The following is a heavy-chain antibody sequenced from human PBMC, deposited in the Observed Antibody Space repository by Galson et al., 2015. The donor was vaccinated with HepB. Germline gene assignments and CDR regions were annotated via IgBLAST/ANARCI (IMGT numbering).Heavy chain of an antibody. J-gene: IGHJ4*02. CDR1: GFTFSSYG. CDR3: ARGLGCSGGSCFHFDY. Sequence: SLRLSCAASGFTFSSYGMHWVRQAPGKGLEWVAVISYDGSNKYYADSVKGRFTISRDNSKNTLYLQMNSLRSEDTAVYYCARGLGCSGGSCFHFDYWGQGTLVTVSS. CDR2: ISYDGSNK. V-gene: IGHV3-30*03. D-gene: IGHD2-15*01.